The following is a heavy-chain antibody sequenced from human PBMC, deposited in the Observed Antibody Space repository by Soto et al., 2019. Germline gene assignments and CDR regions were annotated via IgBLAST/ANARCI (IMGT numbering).Heavy chain of an antibody. CDR3: AKDRAAVAPRVRFDP. D-gene: IGHD6-19*01. J-gene: IGHJ5*02. CDR2: ISGSGDNT. V-gene: IGHV3-23*01. CDR1: RFTFSGFTVISYS. Sequence: VGSLRLSCAASRFTFSGFTVISYSISCFRQAPWNGLEWVSSISGSGDNTYYADSVKGRFTISRDNSKNTLSLQMNSLRADDTAVYYCAKDRAAVAPRVRFDPWGQGTLVTVSS.